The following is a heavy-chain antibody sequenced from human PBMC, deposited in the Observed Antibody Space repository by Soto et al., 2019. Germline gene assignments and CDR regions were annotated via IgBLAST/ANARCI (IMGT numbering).Heavy chain of an antibody. CDR3: AREKGDSSGYYYVPAFDI. CDR1: GFTFSSYA. Sequence: QVQLVESGGGVVQPGRSLRLSCAASGFTFSSYAMHWVRQAPGKGLEWVAVISYDGSNKYYADSVKGRFTISRDNSKNTLYLKMNSLRAEDTAVYYCAREKGDSSGYYYVPAFDIWGQGTMVTVSS. CDR2: ISYDGSNK. V-gene: IGHV3-30-3*01. J-gene: IGHJ3*02. D-gene: IGHD3-22*01.